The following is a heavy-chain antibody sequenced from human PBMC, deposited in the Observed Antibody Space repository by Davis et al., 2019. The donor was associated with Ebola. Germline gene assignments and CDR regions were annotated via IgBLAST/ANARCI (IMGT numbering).Heavy chain of an antibody. D-gene: IGHD3-22*01. CDR2: IYYGGTT. CDR1: GGSMSSYY. V-gene: IGHV4-59*12. CDR3: ARAPGSSGYYKDFDY. J-gene: IGHJ4*02. Sequence: SETLSLTCTVSGGSMSSYYWSWIRQPPGKGLEWIGNIYYGGTTNYNPSLKSRVTISGDTSKNQFSLNVNSVTAADTAVYYCARAPGSSGYYKDFDYWGQGTLVTVSS.